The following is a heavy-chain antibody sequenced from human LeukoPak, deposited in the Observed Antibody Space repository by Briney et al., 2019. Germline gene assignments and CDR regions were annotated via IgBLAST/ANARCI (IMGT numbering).Heavy chain of an antibody. CDR1: GYTFTSYD. V-gene: IGHV1-46*01. Sequence: GASVKVSCKASGYTFTSYDINWVRQAPGQGLEWMGIINPSGGSTSYAQEFQGRVTMTRDTSTSTVYMELSSLRSEDTAVYYCARDGGSDAFDIWGQGTMVTVSS. CDR3: ARDGGSDAFDI. J-gene: IGHJ3*02. CDR2: INPSGGST.